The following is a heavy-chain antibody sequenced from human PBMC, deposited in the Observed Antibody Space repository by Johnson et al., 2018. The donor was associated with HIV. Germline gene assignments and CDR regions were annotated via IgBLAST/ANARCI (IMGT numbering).Heavy chain of an antibody. D-gene: IGHD4-23*01. V-gene: IGHV3-30-3*01. J-gene: IGHJ3*02. Sequence: QVQLVESGGGVVQPGRSLRLSCAASGFTFSSYAMHWVRQAPGKGLEWVAVISYDGRNQYYADSLKGRFPISSDNSKNTLYLQMNSLRAEDTAVYYCARSSTVVTPHDIWGQWTMVTVSS. CDR3: ARSSTVVTPHDI. CDR1: GFTFSSYA. CDR2: ISYDGRNQ.